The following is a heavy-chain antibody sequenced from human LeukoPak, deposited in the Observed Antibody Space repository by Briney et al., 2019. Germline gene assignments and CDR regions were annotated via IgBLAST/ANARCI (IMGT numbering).Heavy chain of an antibody. CDR3: ASDFTQGGGLLED. CDR2: VSSTAGP. D-gene: IGHD3-16*01. CDR1: GASISSRF. J-gene: IGHJ4*02. V-gene: IGHV4-59*11. Sequence: SETLSLTCNVSGASISSRFWTWIRQSPGKGLEWIGFVSSTAGPTYNPSLESRVTLSLDTSKGQFSMRLTSVIAADTAIYYCASDFTQGGGLLEDWGPGTLVTVSS.